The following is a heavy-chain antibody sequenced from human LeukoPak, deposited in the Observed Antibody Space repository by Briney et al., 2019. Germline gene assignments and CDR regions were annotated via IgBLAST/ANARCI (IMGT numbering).Heavy chain of an antibody. J-gene: IGHJ3*02. CDR1: GFTFSDYY. Sequence: GGSLRLSCAVSGFTFSDYYMSWIRQAPGKGLEWVSYISSGGSTISHADSVKGRFTISRDNAENSLYLQMNSLRAEDTALYYCAKGVWNYETDAFDIWGQGTMVTVSS. CDR3: AKGVWNYETDAFDI. D-gene: IGHD1-7*01. CDR2: ISSGGSTI. V-gene: IGHV3-11*01.